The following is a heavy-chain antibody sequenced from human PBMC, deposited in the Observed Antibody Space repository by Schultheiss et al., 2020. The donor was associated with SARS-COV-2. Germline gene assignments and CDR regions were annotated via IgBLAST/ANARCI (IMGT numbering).Heavy chain of an antibody. CDR1: GGTFSSYT. D-gene: IGHD3-16*01. CDR3: ARDYPGEVTYYYYGMDV. Sequence: KISCKASGGTFSSYTISWVRQAPGQGLEWMGRIIPILGIANYAQKFQGRVTITADKSTSTAYMELSSLRSEDTAVYYCARDYPGEVTYYYYGMDVWGQGTTVTVSS. V-gene: IGHV1-69*04. CDR2: IIPILGIA. J-gene: IGHJ6*02.